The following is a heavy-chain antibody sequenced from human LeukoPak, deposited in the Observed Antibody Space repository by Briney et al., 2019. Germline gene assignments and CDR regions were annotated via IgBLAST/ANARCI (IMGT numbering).Heavy chain of an antibody. CDR1: GFTFSSYG. CDR2: IWYDGSNK. Sequence: GRSLRLSCAASGFTFSSYGMHWVRQAPGKGLEWVAVIWYDGSNKYYADSVKGRFTISRDNSKNTLYLQMNSLRAEDTAVYYCARDYRPGYSNGYEPHFDYWGQGTLVTVSS. J-gene: IGHJ4*02. CDR3: ARDYRPGYSNGYEPHFDY. V-gene: IGHV3-33*01. D-gene: IGHD5-18*01.